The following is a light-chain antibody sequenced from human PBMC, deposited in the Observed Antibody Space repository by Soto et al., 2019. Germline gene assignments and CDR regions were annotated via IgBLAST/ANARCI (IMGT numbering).Light chain of an antibody. Sequence: IQLTQSPSSLSASVGDRVTITCRASQGIGNYLAWYQQKPGKAPKVLISAASTLQSGVTSRFSGSGSGTDFTLTISCLQPEDFATYYCQHLNSYPYTFGQGTKLEIK. CDR3: QHLNSYPYT. CDR1: QGIGNY. CDR2: AAS. V-gene: IGKV1-9*01. J-gene: IGKJ2*01.